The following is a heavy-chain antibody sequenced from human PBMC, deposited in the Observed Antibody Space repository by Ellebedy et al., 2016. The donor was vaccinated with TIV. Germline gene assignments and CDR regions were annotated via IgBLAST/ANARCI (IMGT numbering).Heavy chain of an antibody. Sequence: MPSETLSLTCDVSGGFINSSRHYWAWIRQPPGKGLEYIGSVYYSGSPYYNPSFKSRLTLSADPSKNQFSLNLRTVTAADTAVYYCARTDPWQPIDDWGQGILVSVSS. V-gene: IGHV4-39*01. D-gene: IGHD2-21*02. J-gene: IGHJ4*02. CDR3: ARTDPWQPIDD. CDR2: VYYSGSP. CDR1: GGFINSSRHY.